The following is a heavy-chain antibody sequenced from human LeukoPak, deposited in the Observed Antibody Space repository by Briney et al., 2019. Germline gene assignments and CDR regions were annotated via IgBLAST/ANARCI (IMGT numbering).Heavy chain of an antibody. CDR2: IYTSGST. V-gene: IGHV4-4*09. Sequence: SETLSLTCTVSGGSISSYYWSWIRQPPGKGLEWIGYIYTSGSTNYSPSLKSRVTISVDTSKNQFSLKLSSVTAADTAVYYCARHGCSGGSCYSEVDSPNWFDPWGQGTLVTVSS. CDR3: ARHGCSGGSCYSEVDSPNWFDP. J-gene: IGHJ5*02. CDR1: GGSISSYY. D-gene: IGHD2-15*01.